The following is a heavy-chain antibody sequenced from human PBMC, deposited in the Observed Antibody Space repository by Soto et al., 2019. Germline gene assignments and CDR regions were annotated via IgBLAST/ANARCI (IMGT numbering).Heavy chain of an antibody. D-gene: IGHD3-10*01. V-gene: IGHV1-18*01. CDR3: ARDSGSSTVTYYYYGMYV. Sequence: QVQLVQSGPEVKKAGASVKVSCKASGYAFSTYAISWVRQAPGQGLEWMGWISAYNGKTNYEQKFQGRVTMTTDKATSTAYMELRSLRSDDTAVYYCARDSGSSTVTYYYYGMYVLGQGTTVHVSS. J-gene: IGHJ6*02. CDR2: ISAYNGKT. CDR1: GYAFSTYA.